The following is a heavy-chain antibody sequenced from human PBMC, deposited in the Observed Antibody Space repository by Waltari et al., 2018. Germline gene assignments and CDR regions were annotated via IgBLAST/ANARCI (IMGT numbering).Heavy chain of an antibody. V-gene: IGHV4-31*03. CDR3: ARDFSIGYDSSGHWAFDI. D-gene: IGHD3-22*01. Sequence: QVQLQESGPGLVKPSQTLSLTCTVSGGSISSGGYSWSWLRQHPGKGLEWIGYIYYSGSTYYNPSLKSRVTISVDTSKNQFSLKLSSVTAADTAVYYCARDFSIGYDSSGHWAFDIWGQGTMVTVSS. J-gene: IGHJ3*02. CDR1: GGSISSGGYS. CDR2: IYYSGST.